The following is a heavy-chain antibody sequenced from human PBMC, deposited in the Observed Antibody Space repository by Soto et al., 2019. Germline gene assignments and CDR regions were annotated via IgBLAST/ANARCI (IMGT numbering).Heavy chain of an antibody. CDR3: ARGPRYCSSTSCLAAFNWFDP. Sequence: ASETLSLTCTVSGGSISSYYWSWIRQPPGKGLEWIGYIYYSGSTNYNPSLKSRVTISVDTSKNQFSLKLSSVTAADTAVYYCARGPRYCSSTSCLAAFNWFDPWGQGTLVTVSS. J-gene: IGHJ5*02. V-gene: IGHV4-59*01. CDR2: IYYSGST. D-gene: IGHD2-2*01. CDR1: GGSISSYY.